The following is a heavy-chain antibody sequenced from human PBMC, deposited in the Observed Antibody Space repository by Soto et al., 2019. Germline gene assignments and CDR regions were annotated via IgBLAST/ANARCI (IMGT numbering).Heavy chain of an antibody. V-gene: IGHV4-39*01. J-gene: IGHJ6*02. D-gene: IGHD3-3*01. CDR2: IYYSGTT. CDR1: RGSISSSSYY. CDR3: ARHRTTIFGLVIRPYYYYGMDV. Sequence: SETLSLTCTVSRGSISSSSYYWGWIRQPPGTWLEWIGSIYYSGTTCYYPSLKSRVTIAVETSKKQFSLKLSSVTAQDTAVYCCARHRTTIFGLVIRPYYYYGMDVWGQGITVTVFS.